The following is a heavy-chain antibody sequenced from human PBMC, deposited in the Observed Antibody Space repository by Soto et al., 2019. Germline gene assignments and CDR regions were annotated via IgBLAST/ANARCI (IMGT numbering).Heavy chain of an antibody. V-gene: IGHV1-69*13. Sequence: ASVKDSCKASGGTLSSYAFSWVRQAPGQGLEWMGGIIPIFGTANYAQKFQGRVTITADESTSTAYMELSSLRSEDTAVYYCAREQTGEYLFDYWGQGTLVTSPQ. CDR2: IIPIFGTA. CDR3: AREQTGEYLFDY. CDR1: GGTLSSYA. D-gene: IGHD4-17*01. J-gene: IGHJ4*02.